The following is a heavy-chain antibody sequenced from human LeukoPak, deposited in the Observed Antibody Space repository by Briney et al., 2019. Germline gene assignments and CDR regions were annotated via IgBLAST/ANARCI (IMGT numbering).Heavy chain of an antibody. D-gene: IGHD5-12*01. Sequence: SETLSLTCTVSGYSIGSGYYWGWIRQPPGKGLEWIGEINHSGSTNYNPSLKSRVTISVDTSKNQFSLKLSSVTAADTAVYYCARGYIVATTDYFDYWGQGTLVTVSS. V-gene: IGHV4-38-2*02. CDR1: GYSIGSGYY. CDR3: ARGYIVATTDYFDY. J-gene: IGHJ4*02. CDR2: INHSGST.